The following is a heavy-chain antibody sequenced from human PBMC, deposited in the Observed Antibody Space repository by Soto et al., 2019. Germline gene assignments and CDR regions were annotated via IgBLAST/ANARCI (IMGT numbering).Heavy chain of an antibody. CDR1: GFTFSSYW. Sequence: GGSLRLSCAASGFTFSSYWMHWVRQAPGKGLVWVSRINSDGSSTSYADSVKGRFTISRDNAKNTLYLQMNSLRAEDTAVYYCTRAPSSWYGRDYYYGMDVWGQGTTVTVSS. D-gene: IGHD6-13*01. CDR2: INSDGSST. V-gene: IGHV3-74*01. CDR3: TRAPSSWYGRDYYYGMDV. J-gene: IGHJ6*02.